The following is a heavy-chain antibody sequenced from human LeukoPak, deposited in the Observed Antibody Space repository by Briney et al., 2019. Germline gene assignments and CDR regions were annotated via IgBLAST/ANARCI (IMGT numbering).Heavy chain of an antibody. CDR1: GYTFTSYG. J-gene: IGHJ5*02. V-gene: IGHV1-3*01. CDR2: INAGNGNT. D-gene: IGHD2-2*01. CDR3: ARDRDIVVVPAVGASFDP. Sequence: GASVKVSCKASGYTFTSYGISWVRQAPGQGLEWMGWINAGNGNTKYSQKFQGRVTITRDTSASTAYMELSSLRSEDTAVYYCARDRDIVVVPAVGASFDPWGQGTLVTVSS.